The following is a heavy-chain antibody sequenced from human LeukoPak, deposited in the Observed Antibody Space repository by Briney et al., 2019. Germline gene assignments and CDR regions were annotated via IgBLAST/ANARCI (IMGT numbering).Heavy chain of an antibody. Sequence: ASVKVSCKVSGYTLTELSMHWVRQAPGKGLEWMGGFDPEDGETIYAQKFQGRVTMTEDTSTDTACMELSSLRSEDTAVYYCATVGYYYDSSAPTPNWFDPWGQGTLVTVSS. J-gene: IGHJ5*02. CDR1: GYTLTELS. V-gene: IGHV1-24*01. CDR2: FDPEDGET. CDR3: ATVGYYYDSSAPTPNWFDP. D-gene: IGHD3-22*01.